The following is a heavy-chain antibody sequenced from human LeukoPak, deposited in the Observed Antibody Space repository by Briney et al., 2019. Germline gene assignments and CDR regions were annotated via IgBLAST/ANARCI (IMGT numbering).Heavy chain of an antibody. CDR2: ISSSSSYI. CDR3: ATVPGGYYYYYGMDV. CDR1: GFTFSSYS. J-gene: IGHJ6*02. V-gene: IGHV3-21*04. Sequence: GGSLRLSCAASGFTFSSYSMNWVRQAPGKGLEWVSSISSSSSYIYYADSVKGRFTISRDNSKNTLYLQMNSLRAEDTAVYYCATVPGGYYYYYGMDVWGQGTTVTVSS.